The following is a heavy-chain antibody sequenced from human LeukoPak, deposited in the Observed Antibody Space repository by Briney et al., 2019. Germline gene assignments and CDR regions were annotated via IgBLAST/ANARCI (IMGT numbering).Heavy chain of an antibody. CDR1: GFTFRSYT. V-gene: IGHV3-23*01. D-gene: IGHD4-23*01. J-gene: IGHJ4*02. CDR2: ISGSGGGT. Sequence: GGSLRLSCAASGFTFRSYTMNWVRQAPGKGLEWVSGISGSGGGTYYADSVKGRFTIPRDNSKNMLYLQLNSLRAEDTAVYYCAKDRTVAAPLEYFDYWGQGTLVTVSS. CDR3: AKDRTVAAPLEYFDY.